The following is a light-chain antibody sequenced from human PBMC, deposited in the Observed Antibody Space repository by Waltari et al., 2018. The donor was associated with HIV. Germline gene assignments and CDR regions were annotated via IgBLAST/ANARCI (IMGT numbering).Light chain of an antibody. CDR2: DAS. CDR1: QSVSTY. V-gene: IGKV3-11*01. CDR3: QQRSNWHPWT. Sequence: EIVLTQSPATLSLSPGERATLSCRASQSVSTYLAWYTQKPGQAPRLLIYDASNRATGIPARFSGNGSGTDFTLTISSLEPEDFAVYYCQQRSNWHPWTFGQGTKVEIK. J-gene: IGKJ1*01.